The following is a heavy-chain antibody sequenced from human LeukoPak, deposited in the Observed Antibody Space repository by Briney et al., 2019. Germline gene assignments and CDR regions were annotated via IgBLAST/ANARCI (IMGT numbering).Heavy chain of an antibody. V-gene: IGHV4-59*01. Sequence: SETLSLTCTVSGGSISNYYWNWIRQPPGKGLEWIGYIYYSGSTNYNPSLKSRVTISVDTSKNQFSLKLSSVTAADTAVYYCARTGYCSSASCYTASRPYYYYYMDVWGKGTTVTVSS. J-gene: IGHJ6*03. CDR3: ARTGYCSSASCYTASRPYYYYYMDV. CDR1: GGSISNYY. CDR2: IYYSGST. D-gene: IGHD2-2*02.